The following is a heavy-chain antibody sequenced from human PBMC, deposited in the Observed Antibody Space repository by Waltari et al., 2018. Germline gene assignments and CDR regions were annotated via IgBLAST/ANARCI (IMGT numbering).Heavy chain of an antibody. J-gene: IGHJ6*02. CDR3: VKGIWTSAASYYAGLDV. Sequence: EVQVLESGGDLVQPGGSLRLSCAASGFSFSTYGMSWVRQGPGNGLDGGAGSHKDGSSTYYVDSVKGRFTISRDNSKNTMSLQMNSLRAEDTAIYYCVKGIWTSAASYYAGLDVWGQGTTVTVSS. CDR2: SHKDGSST. V-gene: IGHV3-23*03. CDR1: GFSFSTYG. D-gene: IGHD3-22*01.